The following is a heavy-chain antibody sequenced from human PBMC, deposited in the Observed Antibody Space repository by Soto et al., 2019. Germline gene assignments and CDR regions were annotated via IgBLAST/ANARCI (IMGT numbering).Heavy chain of an antibody. CDR2: ISATGTT. CDR3: EGEQSGAAKF. V-gene: IGHV4-4*07. J-gene: IGHJ4*03. D-gene: IGHD2-15*01. CDR1: GDSMSSYY. Sequence: SETLSLTCSVSGDSMSSYYWSWIRQSAEKGLEWIGRISATGTTSYIPSLKSRITLSVDTSKNQFSLNLKFVTAADTAVYFCEGEQSGAAKFWGQGTLVTVSS.